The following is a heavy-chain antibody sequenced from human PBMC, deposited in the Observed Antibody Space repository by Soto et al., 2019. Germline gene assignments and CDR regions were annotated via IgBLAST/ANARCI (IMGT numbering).Heavy chain of an antibody. J-gene: IGHJ4*02. V-gene: IGHV4-30-2*01. Sequence: SETLSLTCAVSGGSISSGGYSWSWIRQPPGKGLEWIGYIYHSGSTYYNPSLKSRVTISVDRSKNQFSLKLSSVTAADTAVYYCARSMFYSDGSNYSPFHYWGQGTLVTVSS. CDR3: ARSMFYSDGSNYSPFHY. D-gene: IGHD3-22*01. CDR2: IYHSGST. CDR1: GGSISSGGYS.